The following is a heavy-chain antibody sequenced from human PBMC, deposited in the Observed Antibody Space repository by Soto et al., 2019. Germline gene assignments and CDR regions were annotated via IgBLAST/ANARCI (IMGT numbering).Heavy chain of an antibody. V-gene: IGHV4-59*01. CDR1: GGSIRSYY. CDR2: IYYSGST. CDR3: ARETPASSGYEYFQH. D-gene: IGHD3-22*01. J-gene: IGHJ1*01. Sequence: SETLSLTCSVSGGSIRSYYWSWIRQPPGKGLEWIGYIYYSGSTNYNPSLKSRVTISVDTSKNQFSLKLSSVTAADTAVYYCARETPASSGYEYFQHWGQGTLVTVSS.